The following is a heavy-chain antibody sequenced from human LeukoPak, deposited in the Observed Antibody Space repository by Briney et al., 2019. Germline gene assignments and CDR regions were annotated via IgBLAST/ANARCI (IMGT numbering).Heavy chain of an antibody. Sequence: GGSLRPSCAASGFTFSSYAMSWVRQAPGKGLEWVSGINWNGGSTGYADSVKGRFTISRDNAKNSLYLQMNSLRAEDTALYHCARGSSGYYPTRFDYWGQGTLVTVSS. V-gene: IGHV3-20*01. CDR2: INWNGGST. J-gene: IGHJ4*02. D-gene: IGHD3-22*01. CDR3: ARGSSGYYPTRFDY. CDR1: GFTFSSYA.